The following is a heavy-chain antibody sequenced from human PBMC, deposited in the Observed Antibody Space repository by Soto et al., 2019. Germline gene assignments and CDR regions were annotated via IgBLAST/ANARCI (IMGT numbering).Heavy chain of an antibody. Sequence: GASVKVSCKASGYTFTSYGISWVRQAPGQGLEWMGWISAYNGNTNYAQKLQGRVTMTTDTSTSTAYMELRSLRSDDTAAYYCARDRSDYYYASSGYYYFDYWGQGPLVTVSS. CDR1: GYTFTSYG. D-gene: IGHD3-22*01. V-gene: IGHV1-18*01. CDR3: ARDRSDYYYASSGYYYFDY. CDR2: ISAYNGNT. J-gene: IGHJ4*02.